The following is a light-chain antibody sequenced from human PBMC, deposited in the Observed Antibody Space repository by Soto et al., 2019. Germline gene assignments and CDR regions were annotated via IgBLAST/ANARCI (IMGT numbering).Light chain of an antibody. V-gene: IGLV2-14*01. J-gene: IGLJ2*01. CDR1: SSDVGGYNS. CDR2: DVS. Sequence: QSALTQPASVSGSPGQSITISCTGTSSDVGGYNSVSWYQQHPGKAPKVMIYDVSNRPSGVSNRFSGSKSGNTASLTISGLHAEYEADYYCSSYTSSSSWAFGGGNQLTFL. CDR3: SSYTSSSSWA.